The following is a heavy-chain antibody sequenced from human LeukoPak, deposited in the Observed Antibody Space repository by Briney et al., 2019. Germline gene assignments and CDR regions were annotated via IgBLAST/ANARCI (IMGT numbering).Heavy chain of an antibody. V-gene: IGHV1-24*01. Sequence: ASVKVSCKASGYTFTSYGISWVRQAPGKGLEWMGGFDPEDGETIYAQKFQGRVTMTEDTSTDTAYMELSSLRSEDTAVYYCATAGYDSSGYYHVGAEYFQHWGQGTLVTVSS. D-gene: IGHD3-22*01. CDR3: ATAGYDSSGYYHVGAEYFQH. CDR2: FDPEDGET. CDR1: GYTFTSYG. J-gene: IGHJ1*01.